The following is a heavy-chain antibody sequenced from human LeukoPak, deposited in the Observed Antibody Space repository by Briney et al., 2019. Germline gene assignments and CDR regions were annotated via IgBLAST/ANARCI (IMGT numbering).Heavy chain of an antibody. V-gene: IGHV3-33*01. CDR3: AREGRDYDILTDPYYYYGMDV. D-gene: IGHD3-9*01. CDR1: GFTFSSYG. J-gene: IGHJ6*02. CDR2: IWYDGSNK. Sequence: GGSLRLSCAASGFTFSSYGMHWVRQAPGKGLEWVAVIWYDGSNKYYADSVKGRFTISRDSSKNTLYLQMNSLRAEDTAVYYCAREGRDYDILTDPYYYYGMDVWGQGTTVTVSS.